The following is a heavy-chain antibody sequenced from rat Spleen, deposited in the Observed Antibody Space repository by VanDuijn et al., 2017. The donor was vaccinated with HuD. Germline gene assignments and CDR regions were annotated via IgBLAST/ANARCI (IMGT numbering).Heavy chain of an antibody. CDR3: ARASWDDFDY. CDR2: INSAGST. J-gene: IGHJ2*01. CDR1: GYSITSSYR. V-gene: IGHV3-3*01. D-gene: IGHD1-12*01. Sequence: EVQLQESGPGLVKPSQSLSLTCSVTGYSITSSYRWNWIRKFPGNKLEWMGYINSAGSTNFNPSLKSRISITRDTSKNQFFLRVNSVTTEDTATYYCARASWDDFDYWGQGVMVTVSS.